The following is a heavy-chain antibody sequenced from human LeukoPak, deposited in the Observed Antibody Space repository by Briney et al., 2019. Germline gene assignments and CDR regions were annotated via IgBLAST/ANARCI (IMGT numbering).Heavy chain of an antibody. CDR3: ARELYDSSVYQFYYYGMDV. D-gene: IGHD3-22*01. Sequence: GRSLRLSCAASGFTFSSYAMHWVRQAPGKGLEWVAVISYDGSNKYYADSVKGRFTISRDNSKNTLYLQMNSLRAEDTAVYYCARELYDSSVYQFYYYGMDVWGQGTTVTVSS. CDR2: ISYDGSNK. V-gene: IGHV3-30-3*01. J-gene: IGHJ6*02. CDR1: GFTFSSYA.